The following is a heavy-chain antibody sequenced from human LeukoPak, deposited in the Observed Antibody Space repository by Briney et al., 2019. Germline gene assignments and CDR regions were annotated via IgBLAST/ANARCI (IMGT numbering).Heavy chain of an antibody. CDR1: GGTFSSYA. D-gene: IGHD3-10*01. V-gene: IGHV1-69*13. J-gene: IGHJ6*02. Sequence: SVKVSCKASGGTFSSYAISCVRQAPGQGLEWMGGIIPIFGTANYAQKFQGRVTITADESTSTAYMELSSLRSEDTAVYYCASHYYGSGSYTYYYYYGMDVWGQGTTVTVSS. CDR3: ASHYYGSGSYTYYYYYGMDV. CDR2: IIPIFGTA.